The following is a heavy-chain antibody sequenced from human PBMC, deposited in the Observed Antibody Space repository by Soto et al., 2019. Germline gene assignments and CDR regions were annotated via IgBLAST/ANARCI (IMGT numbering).Heavy chain of an antibody. CDR1: GFTFSSYG. Sequence: QVQLVESGGGVVQPGRSLRLSCAASGFTFSSYGMHWVRQAPGKGLEWVAVIWYDGSNKYYADSVKGRFTISRDNSKXTXYLQMNSLXAXXXXXXXXXSGIGNEAFDIWGQGTMVTVSS. CDR2: IWYDGSNK. J-gene: IGHJ3*02. V-gene: IGHV3-33*01. D-gene: IGHD3-3*01. CDR3: XSGIGNEAFDI.